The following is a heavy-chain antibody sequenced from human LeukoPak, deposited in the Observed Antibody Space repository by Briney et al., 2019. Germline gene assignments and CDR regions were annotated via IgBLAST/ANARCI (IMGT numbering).Heavy chain of an antibody. CDR1: GYTFTGKF. D-gene: IGHD3/OR15-3a*01. Sequence: ASVKVSCKASGYTFTGKFIHWVRQAPGQGLEWMGWIDPNSGGTDYAQKFRGRVTMTRDTSTSTAYMDLSSLISADTAVYYCARDREGLAYFDYWGQGTLVTVSS. CDR2: IDPNSGGT. V-gene: IGHV1-2*02. CDR3: ARDREGLAYFDY. J-gene: IGHJ4*02.